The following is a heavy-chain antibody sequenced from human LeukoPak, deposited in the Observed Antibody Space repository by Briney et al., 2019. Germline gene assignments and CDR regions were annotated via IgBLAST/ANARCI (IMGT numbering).Heavy chain of an antibody. CDR1: GGSISSYY. V-gene: IGHV4-59*01. CDR2: IYYSGST. CDR3: ARDPVFGIAAAGTGWFDP. Sequence: PSETLSLTCTVSGGSISSYYWSWIRQPPGKGLEWIGYIYYSGSTNYNPSLKSRVTISVDTSKNQFSLKLSSVTAADTAVYYCARDPVFGIAAAGTGWFDPWSQGTLVTVSS. J-gene: IGHJ5*02. D-gene: IGHD6-13*01.